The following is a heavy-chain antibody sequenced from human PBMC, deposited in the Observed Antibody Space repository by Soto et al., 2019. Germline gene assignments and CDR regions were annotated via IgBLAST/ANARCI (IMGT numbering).Heavy chain of an antibody. CDR2: ISPHNDNT. J-gene: IGHJ3*02. D-gene: IGHD6-19*01. Sequence: ASVKVSCKASGYTFSDYYVTWVRQAPGHGLEWMGWISPHNDNTNLAQNVKGRVILTTDTSSNTAFMELRSLTSDDTATYYCARVSYGSGGPDGFDIWGQGTMVTVSS. CDR3: ARVSYGSGGPDGFDI. V-gene: IGHV1-18*01. CDR1: GYTFSDYY.